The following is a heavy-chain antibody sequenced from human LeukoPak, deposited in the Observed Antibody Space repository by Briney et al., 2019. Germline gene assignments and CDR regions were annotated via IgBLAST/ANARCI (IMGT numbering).Heavy chain of an antibody. J-gene: IGHJ4*02. V-gene: IGHV1-8*01. CDR1: GYTFTSYD. CDR2: MNPNSGNT. D-gene: IGHD3-10*01. Sequence: ASVKVSCKASGYTFTSYDINWVRQATGQGLEWMGWMNPNSGNTGYAQKFQGRVTMTRNTSIRTAYMELSSLRSEDTAVYYCARAGSGSYYNSYWGQGTLVTVSS. CDR3: ARAGSGSYYNSY.